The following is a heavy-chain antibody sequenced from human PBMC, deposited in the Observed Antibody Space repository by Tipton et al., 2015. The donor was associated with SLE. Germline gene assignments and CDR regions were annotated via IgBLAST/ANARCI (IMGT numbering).Heavy chain of an antibody. Sequence: TLSLTCTVSFDSFTSGNYYWNWLRPSAEKGLEWIGHIYASGGTTYNPSFESRLIMSVDASKKEFYLTLRSVTAADTAVYYCARDSTRWSFWGQGTLVTVSS. D-gene: IGHD2/OR15-2a*01. V-gene: IGHV4-61*09. J-gene: IGHJ4*02. CDR2: IYASGGT. CDR3: ARDSTRWSF. CDR1: FDSFTSGNYY.